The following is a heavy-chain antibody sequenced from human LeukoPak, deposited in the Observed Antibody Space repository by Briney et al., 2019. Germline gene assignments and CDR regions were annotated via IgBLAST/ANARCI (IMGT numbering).Heavy chain of an antibody. CDR1: GGSISSYC. Sequence: SETLSLTCTVSGGSISSYCWSWIRQPPGKGLEWIGYIYYSGSTNYNPSLKSRVTISVDTSENQFSLKLSSVTAADTAVYYCARDESGYCSSTSCYVGAFDIWGQGTMVTVSS. D-gene: IGHD2-2*01. J-gene: IGHJ3*02. CDR2: IYYSGST. V-gene: IGHV4-59*12. CDR3: ARDESGYCSSTSCYVGAFDI.